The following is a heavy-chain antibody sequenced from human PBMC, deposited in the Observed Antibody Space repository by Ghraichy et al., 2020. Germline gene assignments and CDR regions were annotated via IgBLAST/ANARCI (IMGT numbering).Heavy chain of an antibody. D-gene: IGHD3-16*01. Sequence: GGSLRLSCAASGFTFSSYWMHWVRQAPGKGLVWVSRINTDGSSTLYADSVKGRFTISRDNAKNTLYLQMNSLRAEDTAVYYCARDTTRGRFDPWGQGTLVTVSS. CDR2: INTDGSST. V-gene: IGHV3-74*01. CDR3: ARDTTRGRFDP. CDR1: GFTFSSYW. J-gene: IGHJ5*02.